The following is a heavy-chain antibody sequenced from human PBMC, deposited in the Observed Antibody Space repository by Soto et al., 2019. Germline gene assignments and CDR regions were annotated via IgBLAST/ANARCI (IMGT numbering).Heavy chain of an antibody. D-gene: IGHD3-10*01. Sequence: SVKVSCKASGFTFTGSTMQWVRQARGQRLEWIGLIVVGGGNTTYAQRFQGRVTMTRDTSTSTVYMEVSSLRSEDTAVYYCSRVDPGETSPFDHWGQGTLVTVSS. CDR2: IVVGGGNT. V-gene: IGHV1-58*02. CDR3: SRVDPGETSPFDH. J-gene: IGHJ4*02. CDR1: GFTFTGST.